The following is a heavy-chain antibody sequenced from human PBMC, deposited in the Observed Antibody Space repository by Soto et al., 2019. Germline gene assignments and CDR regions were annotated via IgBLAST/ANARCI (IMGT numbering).Heavy chain of an antibody. D-gene: IGHD3-16*01. CDR1: GYTFTSYG. CDR3: ECLGDRFGY. Sequence: QVQLVQSGAEVKKPGASVKVSCKASGYTFTSYGISWVRQAPGQGLEWMGWISAYNGNTNYAQKLQGRVTMTTGTSTSTAYMELRSRRSDETGVYYCECLGDRFGYWGQGILVTVSS. V-gene: IGHV1-18*01. CDR2: ISAYNGNT. J-gene: IGHJ4*02.